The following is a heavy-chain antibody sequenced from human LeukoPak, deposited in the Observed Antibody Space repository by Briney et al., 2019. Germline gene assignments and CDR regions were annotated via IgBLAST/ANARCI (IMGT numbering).Heavy chain of an antibody. CDR3: ARGRAGSYYNNY. CDR2: ISSGSSFI. J-gene: IGHJ4*02. D-gene: IGHD3-10*01. V-gene: IGHV3-21*01. Sequence: GGSLRLSCAASGFTFGSYAMNWVRQAPGKGLEWVSSISSGSSFIYYADSVKGRFTISRDNAKNSLYLQMNSLRAEDTAVYYCARGRAGSYYNNYWGQGTLVTVSS. CDR1: GFTFGSYA.